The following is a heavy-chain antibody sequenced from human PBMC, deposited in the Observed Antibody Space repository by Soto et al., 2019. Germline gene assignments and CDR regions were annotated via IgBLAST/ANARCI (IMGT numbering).Heavy chain of an antibody. CDR2: IGPESGAT. V-gene: IGHV1-2*02. J-gene: IGHJ4*02. CDR3: GRGRSGQIVVFY. D-gene: IGHD5-12*01. Sequence: ASVKVSCKASGYTFTGHYIHWVRQAPEQGPEWMGEIGPESGATRYAQKFQGRVTMTMDMSITAVYMELSNLSPDDTAVYYCGRGRSGQIVVFYWAQGTPVTVSS. CDR1: GYTFTGHY.